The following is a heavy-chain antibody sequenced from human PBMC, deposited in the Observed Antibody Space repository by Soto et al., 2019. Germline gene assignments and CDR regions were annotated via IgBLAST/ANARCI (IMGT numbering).Heavy chain of an antibody. V-gene: IGHV1-24*01. J-gene: IGHJ6*02. Sequence: GASVKVSCKVSGYTLTELSMHWVRQAPGKGLEWMGGFDPEDGETIYAQKFQGRVTMTEDTSTDTAYMELSSLRSEDTAVYYCATAESGSYYRNYYYGMDVWGQGTTVTVSS. CDR3: ATAESGSYYRNYYYGMDV. D-gene: IGHD1-26*01. CDR2: FDPEDGET. CDR1: GYTLTELS.